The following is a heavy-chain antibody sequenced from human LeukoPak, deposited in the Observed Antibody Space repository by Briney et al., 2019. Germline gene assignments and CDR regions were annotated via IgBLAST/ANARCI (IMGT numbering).Heavy chain of an antibody. D-gene: IGHD3-3*01. V-gene: IGHV3-30*04. J-gene: IGHJ4*02. CDR2: ILYDGSNI. Sequence: PGRSPRLSCAASGFTFSSYAMHWVRQAPGRGLEWVAVILYDGSNIYYGDSVKGRFTISRDNSENTLYLQMNSLRPEDTAVYYCARGRLLYFGKRGDYWGQGTLVTVSS. CDR1: GFTFSSYA. CDR3: ARGRLLYFGKRGDY.